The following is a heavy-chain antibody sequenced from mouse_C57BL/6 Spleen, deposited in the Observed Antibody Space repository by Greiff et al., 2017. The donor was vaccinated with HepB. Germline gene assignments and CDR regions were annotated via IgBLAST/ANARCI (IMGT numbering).Heavy chain of an antibody. Sequence: EVQLQQSGPELVKPGASVKISCKASGYTFTDYYMNWVKQSHGKSLEWIGDINPNNGGTSYNQKFKGKATLTVDKSSSTAYMELRSLTSEDSAVYYCARSCYGSSYDYWGQGTTLTVSS. CDR2: INPNNGGT. CDR3: ARSCYGSSYDY. CDR1: GYTFTDYY. D-gene: IGHD1-1*01. J-gene: IGHJ2*01. V-gene: IGHV1-26*01.